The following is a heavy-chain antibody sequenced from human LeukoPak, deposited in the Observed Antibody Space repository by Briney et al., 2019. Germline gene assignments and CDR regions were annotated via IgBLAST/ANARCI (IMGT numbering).Heavy chain of an antibody. CDR3: ARAIGYYPFDY. Sequence: PSETLSLTCTVSGGSISSGDYYWSWIRQPPGKSLEWIGYIYYSGSTYYNPSLKSRVTISVDTSKNQFSLKLSSVTAADTAVYYCARAIGYYPFDYWGQGTLVTVSS. CDR2: IYYSGST. V-gene: IGHV4-30-4*08. CDR1: GGSISSGDYY. J-gene: IGHJ4*02. D-gene: IGHD3-3*01.